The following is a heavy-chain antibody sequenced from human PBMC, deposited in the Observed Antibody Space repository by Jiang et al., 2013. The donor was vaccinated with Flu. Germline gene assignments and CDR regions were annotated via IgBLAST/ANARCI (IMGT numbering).Heavy chain of an antibody. CDR2: IYPGDSDT. Sequence: GAEVKKPGESLKISCKGSGYSFTSYWIGWVRQMPGKGLEWMGIIYPGDSDTRYSPSFQGQVTISADKSISTAYLQWSSLKASDTAMYYCARHLVLVETTYYYYGMGRLGPRDHGHRLL. V-gene: IGHV5-51*01. D-gene: IGHD1-26*01. CDR3: ARHLVLVETTYYYYGMGR. CDR1: GYSFTSYW. J-gene: IGHJ6*02.